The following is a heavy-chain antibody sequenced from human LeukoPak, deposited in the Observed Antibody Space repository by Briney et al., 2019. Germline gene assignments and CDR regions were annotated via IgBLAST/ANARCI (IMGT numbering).Heavy chain of an antibody. Sequence: TSETLSLTCTVSGASISSYYWSWIRQPPGKGLEWIGYIYYSGSTNYNPSLKSRVTISVDTSKNQFPLKLSSVTAADTAVYYCARDGSGWIDYWGQGTLVTVSS. CDR3: ARDGSGWIDY. V-gene: IGHV4-59*01. D-gene: IGHD6-19*01. CDR1: GASISSYY. CDR2: IYYSGST. J-gene: IGHJ4*02.